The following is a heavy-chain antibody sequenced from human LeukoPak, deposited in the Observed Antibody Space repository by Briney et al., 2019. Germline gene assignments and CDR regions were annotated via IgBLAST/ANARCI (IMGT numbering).Heavy chain of an antibody. J-gene: IGHJ4*02. CDR1: GGSISSYY. V-gene: IGHV4-59*01. D-gene: IGHD4-17*01. Sequence: SETLSLTCTVSGGSISSYYWSWIRQPPGKGLEWIGYIYYSGSTNYNPSLKSRVTISVDTSKNQFSLKLSSVTAADTAVYYCARGVTTYYFDYWGQGTLVTVSS. CDR3: ARGVTTYYFDY. CDR2: IYYSGST.